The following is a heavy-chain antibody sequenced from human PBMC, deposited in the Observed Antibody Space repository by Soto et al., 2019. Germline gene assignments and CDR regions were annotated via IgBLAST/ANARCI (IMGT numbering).Heavy chain of an antibody. D-gene: IGHD3-3*01. CDR2: MNPNSGNT. CDR3: ARGRPYYDFWSGLLAAEGWFDP. Sequence: QVQLVQSGAEVKKPGASVKVSCKASGYTVTSYDINWVRQATGQGLEWMGWMNPNSGNTGYAQKFQGRVTMTRKTSISTAYMERSSLRSEGTAVYYCARGRPYYDFWSGLLAAEGWFDPWGQGTLVTVSS. CDR1: GYTVTSYD. V-gene: IGHV1-8*01. J-gene: IGHJ5*02.